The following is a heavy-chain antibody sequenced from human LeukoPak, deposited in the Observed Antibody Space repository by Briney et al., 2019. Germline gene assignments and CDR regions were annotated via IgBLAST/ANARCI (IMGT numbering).Heavy chain of an antibody. CDR3: ARDSMGVSSGYHRENTFDI. Sequence: GASVKVSCKASGYTFSNYGISWVRQAPGPGLEWMGWISPHSGNTNYAQNLRGRVTMTTDTSTSTAYMELRSLTSDDTATYYCARDSMGVSSGYHRENTFDIWGQGTMVTVSS. D-gene: IGHD6-19*01. J-gene: IGHJ3*02. CDR2: ISPHSGNT. V-gene: IGHV1-18*01. CDR1: GYTFSNYG.